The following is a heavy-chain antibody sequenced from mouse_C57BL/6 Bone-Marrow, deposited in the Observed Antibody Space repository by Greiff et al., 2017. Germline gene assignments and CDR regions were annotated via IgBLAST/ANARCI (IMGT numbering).Heavy chain of an antibody. D-gene: IGHD1-1*01. CDR2: ISGGGGNT. V-gene: IGHV5-9*01. CDR3: SRQVTTVLATKYFDV. CDR1: GFTFSSYT. J-gene: IGHJ1*03. Sequence: EVMLVESGGGLVKPGGSLKLSCAASGFTFSSYTMSWVRQTPEKKLQWVAAISGGGGNTYSPDSVKGRFTISRDTAKNILYLQMSSLRSEDTALYYCSRQVTTVLATKYFDVWGTGTTVTVSS.